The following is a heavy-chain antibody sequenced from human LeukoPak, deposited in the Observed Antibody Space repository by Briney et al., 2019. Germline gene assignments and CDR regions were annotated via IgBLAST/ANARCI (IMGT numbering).Heavy chain of an antibody. V-gene: IGHV3-53*01. Sequence: GGSLRLSCAASGFTVSSNYMSWVRQAPGKGLEWVSVFYSGGSRCYADSVKGRLTISRDNSKNTLYFQMNSLRAEDTAVYYCARGTFYGGNSPLAFDIWGQGTMVTVSS. CDR3: ARGTFYGGNSPLAFDI. CDR1: GFTVSSNY. D-gene: IGHD4-23*01. CDR2: FYSGGSR. J-gene: IGHJ3*02.